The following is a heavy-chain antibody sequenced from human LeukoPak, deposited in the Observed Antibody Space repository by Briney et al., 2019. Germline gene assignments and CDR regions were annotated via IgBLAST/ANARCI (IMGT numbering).Heavy chain of an antibody. CDR2: IKSTSDGGTT. CDR1: GSAFRNAW. Sequence: GRSLRLSCAASGSAFRNAWMTWVRQPPGKGLEWVGRIKSTSDGGTTDYAAPVRGRFTISRDDSRNTLYLQMNNLKTEDTAVYYCTTRLPYDYVWGTYRYFDYWGQGTLVTVSS. V-gene: IGHV3-15*01. D-gene: IGHD3-16*02. J-gene: IGHJ4*02. CDR3: TTRLPYDYVWGTYRYFDY.